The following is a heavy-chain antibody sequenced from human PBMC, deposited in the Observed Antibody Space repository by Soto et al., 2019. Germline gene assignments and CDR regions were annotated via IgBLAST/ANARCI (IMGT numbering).Heavy chain of an antibody. CDR1: GVSHTTSGVG. CDR3: AHRQRTVVVGAPFDL. D-gene: IGHD2-15*01. V-gene: IGHV2-5*02. J-gene: IGHJ4*02. CDR2: IYWDDDK. Sequence: QITLRESGPTLVQPTQTLTLTCTLSGVSHTTSGVGVGWIRQPPGKALEWLALIYWDDDKRFSPSLKSRLAITRDTSKNQVVMTMTDMAPVDTAIYYCAHRQRTVVVGAPFDLWGQGSQVTVSS.